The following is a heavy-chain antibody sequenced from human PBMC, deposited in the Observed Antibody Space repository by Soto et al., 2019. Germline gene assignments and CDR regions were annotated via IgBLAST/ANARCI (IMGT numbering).Heavy chain of an antibody. CDR3: ARDADPPTSLTSYFDY. CDR1: GFTFSSYG. V-gene: IGHV3-33*01. D-gene: IGHD3-16*02. J-gene: IGHJ4*01. Sequence: GGSLRLSCAASGFTFSSYGMHWVRQAPGKGLEWVADIWYDGSNKYYADSVKGRFTISRDNSKNTLYLQMNSLRAEDTAVYYCARDADPPTSLTSYFDYWGQGTLVTVSS. CDR2: IWYDGSNK.